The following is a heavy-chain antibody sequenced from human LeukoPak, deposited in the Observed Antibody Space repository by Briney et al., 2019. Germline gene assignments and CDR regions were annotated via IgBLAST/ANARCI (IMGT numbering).Heavy chain of an antibody. J-gene: IGHJ4*02. CDR1: GGSISGSGYY. D-gene: IGHD3-9*01. CDR2: IYHTGST. Sequence: SETLSLTCTVSGGSISGSGYYWSWIRQPPGKGLEWIGYIYHTGSTYYNPSLASRVTISVDTSKNQFSLKLSSVTAADTAVYYCAREAPTYYDILTGYYPPDYWGQGTLVTVSS. V-gene: IGHV4-30-2*01. CDR3: AREAPTYYDILTGYYPPDY.